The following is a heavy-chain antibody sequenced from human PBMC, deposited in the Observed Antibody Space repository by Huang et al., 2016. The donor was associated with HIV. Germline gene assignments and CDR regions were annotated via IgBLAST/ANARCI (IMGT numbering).Heavy chain of an antibody. CDR1: GYTVSELS. CDR3: ATSTPDVGAGVLRSAFDI. Sequence: QVQLVESGAELKKPGASVRVSCKVSGYTVSELSLHWVRQAPEKGLEWMGGFDPEEGETICAKGLQGRVTMTEDTSTDTAYMELSSLRPEDTAVYYCATSTPDVGAGVLRSAFDIWGQGTMVTVSS. V-gene: IGHV1-24*01. CDR2: FDPEEGET. D-gene: IGHD2-15*01. J-gene: IGHJ3*02.